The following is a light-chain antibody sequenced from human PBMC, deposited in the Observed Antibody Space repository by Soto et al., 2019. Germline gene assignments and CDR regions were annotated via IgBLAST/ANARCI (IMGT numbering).Light chain of an antibody. CDR3: SSYTSSDTWV. V-gene: IGLV2-18*02. CDR2: AVS. Sequence: QSVLTQPPSVSGSPGQSVTISCTGTSSDVGSYNRVSWYQQPPGTAPKLMIYAVSNRPSGVPDRFSGSKSGNTASLTISGLQAEDEADYYCSSYTSSDTWVFGGGTKLTVL. J-gene: IGLJ2*01. CDR1: SSDVGSYNR.